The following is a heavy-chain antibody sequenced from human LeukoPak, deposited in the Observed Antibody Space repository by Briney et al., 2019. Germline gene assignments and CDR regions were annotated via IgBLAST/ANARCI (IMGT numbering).Heavy chain of an antibody. J-gene: IGHJ6*02. V-gene: IGHV1-2*02. CDR1: GYTFTGYY. Sequence: GASVKVSCKASGYTFTGYYMHWVRQAPGQGLEWMGWINPNSGGTNYAQKFQGRVTMTRDTSISTAYMELSRLRSDDTAVYYCARDQCSSTSCYFDYYYYGMDVWGQGTTVTVSS. D-gene: IGHD2-2*01. CDR3: ARDQCSSTSCYFDYYYYGMDV. CDR2: INPNSGGT.